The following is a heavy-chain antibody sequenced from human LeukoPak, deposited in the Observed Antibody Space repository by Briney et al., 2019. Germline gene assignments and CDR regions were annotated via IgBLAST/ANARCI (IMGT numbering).Heavy chain of an antibody. CDR1: GFTFSSYG. J-gene: IGHJ4*02. V-gene: IGHV3-30*02. CDR2: IRYDGSNK. CDR3: AKDQYCSGPTCYGGFHYFDY. D-gene: IGHD2-2*01. Sequence: GGSLRLSCAASGFTFSSYGMHWVRQAPGKGLEWVAFIRYDGSNKDYAESVKGRFTISRDTSKNTLYLQMNSLRAEDTAVYYCAKDQYCSGPTCYGGFHYFDYWGQGTLVTVSS.